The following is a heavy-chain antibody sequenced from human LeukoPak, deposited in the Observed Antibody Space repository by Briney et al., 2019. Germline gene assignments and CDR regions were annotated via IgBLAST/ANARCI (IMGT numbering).Heavy chain of an antibody. J-gene: IGHJ3*02. CDR2: IYYSGST. Sequence: SETLSLTCTVSGGSISSYYWSWIRQPPGKGLEWIGYIYYSGSTNYNPSLKSRVTISVDTSKNQFSLKLSSVTAADTAVYYCARDGIQYGDAFDIWGQGTMVPVSS. D-gene: IGHD5-18*01. V-gene: IGHV4-59*01. CDR3: ARDGIQYGDAFDI. CDR1: GGSISSYY.